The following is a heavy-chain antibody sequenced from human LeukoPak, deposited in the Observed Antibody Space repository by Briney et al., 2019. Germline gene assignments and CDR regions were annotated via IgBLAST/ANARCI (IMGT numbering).Heavy chain of an antibody. V-gene: IGHV3-33*01. D-gene: IGHD3-16*02. CDR3: ARDNRYTGNYLDAFDI. J-gene: IGHJ3*02. CDR2: ISYDGSSK. Sequence: GGSLRLSCAASGFIFSAYGMHWVRQAPGKGLEWLAVISYDGSSKYYADSVKGRFTISRDNSKNTLYMQMNNLRVEDTAVYYCARDNRYTGNYLDAFDIWGQGTLVTVSS. CDR1: GFIFSAYG.